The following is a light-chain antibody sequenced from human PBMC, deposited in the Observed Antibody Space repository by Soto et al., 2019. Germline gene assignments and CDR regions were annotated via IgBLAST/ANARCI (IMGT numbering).Light chain of an antibody. Sequence: DIQMTQSPSSLSASVGDRVTITCRSSQSISNHLNWYQQKAGKAPKLLMYAASSLQSGVPSRFSGSGSGTDFTLTIISLQPEDFGTYYCQQSYSTPYTFGLGTMLEIK. CDR1: QSISNH. CDR2: AAS. V-gene: IGKV1-39*01. J-gene: IGKJ2*01. CDR3: QQSYSTPYT.